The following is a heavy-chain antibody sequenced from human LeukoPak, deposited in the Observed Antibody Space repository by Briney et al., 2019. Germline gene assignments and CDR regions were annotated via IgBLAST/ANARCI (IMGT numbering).Heavy chain of an antibody. CDR2: IIPIFGTA. CDR1: GYTFTGYY. CDR3: ARAVDVEMATITGYYFDY. Sequence: SVKVSCKASGYTFTGYYMHWVRPAPGQGLEWMGGIIPIFGTANYAQKFQGRVTITADKSTSTAYMELSSLRSEDTAVYYCARAVDVEMATITGYYFDYWGQGTLVTVSS. J-gene: IGHJ4*02. D-gene: IGHD5-24*01. V-gene: IGHV1-69*06.